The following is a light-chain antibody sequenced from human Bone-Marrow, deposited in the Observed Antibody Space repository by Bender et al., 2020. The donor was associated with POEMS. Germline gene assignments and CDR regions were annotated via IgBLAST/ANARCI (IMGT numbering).Light chain of an antibody. CDR1: SSDVGSYKL. CDR2: EVS. J-gene: IGLJ2*01. CDR3: CSYAGSTTV. Sequence: QSALTQPASVSGSPGQSITISCTGTSSDVGSYKLVSWYQQYPGKAPKLMIYEVSKRPSGVSNRFSGSKSGNTASLTISGLQAEDEANYYCCSYAGSTTVFGGGTELTVL. V-gene: IGLV2-23*02.